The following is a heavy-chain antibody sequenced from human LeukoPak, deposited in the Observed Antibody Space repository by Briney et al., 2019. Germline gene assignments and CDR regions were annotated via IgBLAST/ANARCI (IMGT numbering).Heavy chain of an antibody. Sequence: GGSLRLPCAASAFSLSAYNMNWVRQAPGKGLEWVSSISYTGTYIYYADSVKGRFTISRDNAQNSLYLQMNSLRAEDTAIYYCVRDRGTYRPIDYWGQGTLVTVSS. V-gene: IGHV3-21*04. D-gene: IGHD1-26*01. J-gene: IGHJ4*02. CDR2: ISYTGTYI. CDR3: VRDRGTYRPIDY. CDR1: AFSLSAYN.